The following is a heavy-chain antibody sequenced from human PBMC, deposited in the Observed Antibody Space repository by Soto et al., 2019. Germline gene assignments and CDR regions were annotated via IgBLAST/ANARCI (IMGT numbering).Heavy chain of an antibody. CDR1: GYTFTSYG. V-gene: IGHV1-18*01. CDR3: ARDEALRYFDWLSYYGMDV. CDR2: ISAYNGNT. J-gene: IGHJ6*02. D-gene: IGHD3-9*01. Sequence: ASVKVSCKASGYTFTSYGISWVRQAPGQGLEWMGWISAYNGNTNYAQKLQGRVTMTTDTSTSTACMELRSLRSDDTAVYYCARDEALRYFDWLSYYGMDVWGQGTTVTVSS.